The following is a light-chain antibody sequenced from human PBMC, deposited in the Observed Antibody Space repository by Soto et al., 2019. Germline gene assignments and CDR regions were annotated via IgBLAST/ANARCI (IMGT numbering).Light chain of an antibody. CDR1: QTISSW. CDR3: QKGYRIFQK. J-gene: IGKJ1*01. V-gene: IGKV1-39*01. Sequence: DVQRTQSPSTLSGSVVGRVTVTCRASQTISSWLAWYQQKPGKAPTLLIYAASTLQSGVPSRFSGSGSGTAFNLTISSLNPEDFATYFCQKGYRIFQKFGQGTKVDIK. CDR2: AAS.